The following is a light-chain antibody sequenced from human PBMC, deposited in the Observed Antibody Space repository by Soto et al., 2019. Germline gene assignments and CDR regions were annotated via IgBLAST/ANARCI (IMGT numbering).Light chain of an antibody. J-gene: IGLJ3*02. CDR3: CSYAGTSTWV. V-gene: IGLV2-23*01. Sequence: QSVLTQPASVSGSPGQSITISCTGTSSDVGSYNLVSWYQQHPGKAPKLMIYEGSKRPSGLSNRFSGSKSGNAASLTISGLQAEDEADYYCCSYAGTSTWVFGGGTKVTVL. CDR2: EGS. CDR1: SSDVGSYNL.